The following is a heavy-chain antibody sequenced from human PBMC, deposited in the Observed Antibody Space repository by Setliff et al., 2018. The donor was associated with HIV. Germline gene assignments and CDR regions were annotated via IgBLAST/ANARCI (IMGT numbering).Heavy chain of an antibody. Sequence: SETLSLTCYVSGGSISSDNYYWGWIRQPPGKGLEWIGSFHYSGSTSYNPSLRSRLTLSVDTSKNQLSLKLTSVTAADTAVYYCARDARWLQFPYFDYWGQGTLVTVSS. V-gene: IGHV4-39*02. J-gene: IGHJ4*02. D-gene: IGHD5-12*01. CDR1: GGSISSDNYY. CDR2: FHYSGST. CDR3: ARDARWLQFPYFDY.